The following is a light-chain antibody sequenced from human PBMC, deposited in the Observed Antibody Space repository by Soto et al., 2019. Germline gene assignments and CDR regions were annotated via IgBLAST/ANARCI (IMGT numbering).Light chain of an antibody. CDR2: GAS. CDR1: QSVSSSY. CDR3: QQYGTSLYI. J-gene: IGKJ5*01. V-gene: IGKV3-20*01. Sequence: EIVLTQSPGTLSLSPWEGATLSCRASQSVSSSYLAWYQQKPGQAPRLLIYGASSRATGIPDRFSGSGSGTDFTLTISRLEPEDFAVYYCQQYGTSLYIFGQGTRLEIK.